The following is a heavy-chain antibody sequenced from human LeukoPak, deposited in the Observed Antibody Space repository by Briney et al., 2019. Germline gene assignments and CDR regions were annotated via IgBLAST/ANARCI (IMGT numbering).Heavy chain of an antibody. J-gene: IGHJ3*02. CDR1: GGSISSYY. D-gene: IGHD2-2*01. CDR3: ARVRRYCSSTSCYFFAFDI. Sequence: SETLSLTCTVSGGSISSYYWSWIRQPAGKGMDWIGRIYTSGSTNYNPSLKSRVTMSVDTSKNQFSLKLSSVTAADTAVYYCARVRRYCSSTSCYFFAFDIWGQGTMVTVSS. V-gene: IGHV4-4*07. CDR2: IYTSGST.